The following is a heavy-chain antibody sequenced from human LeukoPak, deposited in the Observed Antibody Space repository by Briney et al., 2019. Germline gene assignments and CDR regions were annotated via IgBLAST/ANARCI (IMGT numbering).Heavy chain of an antibody. D-gene: IGHD5-18*01. J-gene: IGHJ4*02. CDR1: GFTFSSYA. V-gene: IGHV3-30*04. CDR3: ARAGEGAAMVSRQPDY. CDR2: ISYDGSNK. Sequence: GGSLRLSCAASGFTFSSYAMHWVRQAPGKGLEWVAVISYDGSNKYYADSVKGRFTISRDNAKNSLYLQMNSLRAEDTAVYYCARAGEGAAMVSRQPDYWGQGTLVTVSS.